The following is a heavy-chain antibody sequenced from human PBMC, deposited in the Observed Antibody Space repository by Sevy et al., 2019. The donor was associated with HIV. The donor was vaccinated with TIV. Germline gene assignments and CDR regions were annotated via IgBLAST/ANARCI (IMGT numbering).Heavy chain of an antibody. J-gene: IGHJ6*02. Sequence: GGSLRLSCAASGFTFSSYSMNWVRQAPGKGLEWVSYISSSSSTIYYADSVKGRFTISRDNAKNSLYLQMNSLRDEDXXXYYCARDGAVVVVAAAKRYYYYGMDVWGQGTTVTVSS. V-gene: IGHV3-48*02. CDR1: GFTFSSYS. CDR3: ARDGAVVVVAAAKRYYYYGMDV. D-gene: IGHD2-15*01. CDR2: ISSSSSTI.